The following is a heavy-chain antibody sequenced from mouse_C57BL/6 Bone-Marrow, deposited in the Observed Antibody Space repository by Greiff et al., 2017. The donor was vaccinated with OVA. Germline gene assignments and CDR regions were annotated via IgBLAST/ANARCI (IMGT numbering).Heavy chain of an antibody. CDR3: ARDYGTLAWFAY. CDR2: ISDGGSYT. J-gene: IGHJ3*01. CDR1: GFTFSSYA. V-gene: IGHV5-4*01. D-gene: IGHD4-1*01. Sequence: DVMLVESGGGLVKPGGSLKLSCAASGFTFSSYAMSWVRQTPEKRLEWVATISDGGSYTYYPDNVKGRFTISRDNAKNNLYLQMSHLKSEDTAMYYCARDYGTLAWFAYWGQGTLVTVSA.